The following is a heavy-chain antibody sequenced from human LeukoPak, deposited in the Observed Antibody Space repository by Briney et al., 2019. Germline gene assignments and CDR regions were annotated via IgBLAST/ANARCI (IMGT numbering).Heavy chain of an antibody. CDR1: GYSISSGYY. CDR2: IYHDGST. J-gene: IGHJ4*02. Sequence: SETLSLTCTVSGYSISSGYYWGWLRPPPGKGLEWIANIYHDGSTYYNPSLKSRVTISVDTSKNQFSLKLSSVTAADTAVYYCARDIHDYDNRHFDYWGQGTLVTVSS. CDR3: ARDIHDYDNRHFDY. D-gene: IGHD3-22*01. V-gene: IGHV4-38-2*02.